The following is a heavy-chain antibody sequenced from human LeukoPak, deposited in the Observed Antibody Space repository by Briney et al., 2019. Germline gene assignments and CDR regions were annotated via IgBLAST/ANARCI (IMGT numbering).Heavy chain of an antibody. CDR2: IYYSGGT. V-gene: IGHV4-59*01. Sequence: MSSETLSLTCTVSGGSISGYYWSWIRQPPGKGLEWIGYIYYSGGTNYNPSLKSRVTISVDTSKNQFSLKLSSVTAADTAVYYCARVLVAGTNWFDPWGQGTLVTVSS. D-gene: IGHD6-19*01. CDR3: ARVLVAGTNWFDP. J-gene: IGHJ5*02. CDR1: GGSISGYY.